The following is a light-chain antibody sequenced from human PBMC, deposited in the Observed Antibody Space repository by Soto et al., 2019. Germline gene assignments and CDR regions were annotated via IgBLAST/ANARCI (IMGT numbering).Light chain of an antibody. CDR2: AAS. V-gene: IGKV1-39*01. CDR1: QSISSY. Sequence: DIQMTQSPSSLSASVGDRVTISCRASQSISSYLSWYQQIPGKAPKLLIYAASNLQSGVPSRFSGSGSGTDFTLTISSLQPEDFATYYCQRTYSTPPITFGQGTRLEIK. J-gene: IGKJ5*01. CDR3: QRTYSTPPIT.